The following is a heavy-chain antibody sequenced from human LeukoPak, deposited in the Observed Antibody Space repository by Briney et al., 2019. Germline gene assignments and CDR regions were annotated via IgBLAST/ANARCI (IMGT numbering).Heavy chain of an antibody. V-gene: IGHV1-69*13. D-gene: IGHD6-19*01. CDR3: ARGRAVAGTVDY. CDR2: IIPIFGTA. CDR1: GGTFSSYA. Sequence: ASVKVSCKASGGTFSSYAISWVRQAPGQGLEWMGGIIPIFGTANYAQKFQGRVTINADESTGTAYMELSSLRSEDTAVYYCARGRAVAGTVDYWGQGTLVTVSS. J-gene: IGHJ4*02.